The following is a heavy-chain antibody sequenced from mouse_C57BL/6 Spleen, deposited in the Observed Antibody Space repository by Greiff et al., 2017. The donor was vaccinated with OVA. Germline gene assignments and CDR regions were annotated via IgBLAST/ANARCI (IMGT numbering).Heavy chain of an antibody. Sequence: QVQLQQPGAELVMPGASVKLSCKASGYTFTSYWMHWVKQRPGQGLEWIGEIDPSDSYTNYNQKFKGKSTLTVDKSSSTAYMQLSSLTSEDSAVYYCARYVRGVYAMDYWGQGTSVTVSS. V-gene: IGHV1-69*01. CDR1: GYTFTSYW. J-gene: IGHJ4*01. CDR2: IDPSDSYT. CDR3: ARYVRGVYAMDY.